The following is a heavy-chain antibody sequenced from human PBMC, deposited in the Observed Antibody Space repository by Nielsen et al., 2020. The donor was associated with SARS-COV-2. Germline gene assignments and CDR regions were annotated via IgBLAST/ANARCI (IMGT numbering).Heavy chain of an antibody. D-gene: IGHD7-27*01. J-gene: IGHJ5*01. CDR2: ISYDENTK. V-gene: IGHV3-30-3*01. CDR3: ARETGDSASSWFEF. Sequence: WIRQPPGKGLEWVAIISYDENTKYNEHSVKGRFTISRDNSRHTVSLQMNNLGVQDTAVYYCARETGDSASSWFEFWGQGVLVTVSS.